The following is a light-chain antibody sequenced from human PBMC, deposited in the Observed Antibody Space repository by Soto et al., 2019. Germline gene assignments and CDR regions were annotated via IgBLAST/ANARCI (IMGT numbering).Light chain of an antibody. CDR1: QNVANNY. CDR3: QQYGGSPLVT. V-gene: IGKV3-20*01. J-gene: IGKJ4*01. Sequence: EIVLTQSPGTPSLSPGERATLSCRASQNVANNYFAWYQQKAGQPPRLLVYGASTRATGIPDRFSGSGSGTDFTLAVNGLEPDDSAVYYCQQYGGSPLVTFGGGTKVEIK. CDR2: GAS.